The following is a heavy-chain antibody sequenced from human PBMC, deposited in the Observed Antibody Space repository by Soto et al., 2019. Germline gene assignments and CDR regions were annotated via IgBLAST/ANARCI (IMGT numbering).Heavy chain of an antibody. CDR1: GYTFSDYG. J-gene: IGHJ2*01. Sequence: SVKVSCKDSGYTFSDYGSTWVRQAPGQGLEWMGWISISSGNTHFEESLQGRVTMTSDKTSTAYMELWRLRSDDSAMYYCARSYNYGSYWYFDLWGRGTLVTVS. D-gene: IGHD3-10*01. V-gene: IGHV1-18*04. CDR2: ISISSGNT. CDR3: ARSYNYGSYWYFDL.